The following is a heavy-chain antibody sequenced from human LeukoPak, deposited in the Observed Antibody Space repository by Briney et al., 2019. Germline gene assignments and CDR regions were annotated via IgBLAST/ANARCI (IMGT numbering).Heavy chain of an antibody. D-gene: IGHD2-2*01. J-gene: IGHJ5*02. V-gene: IGHV1-2*02. CDR1: GYTFTGYY. Sequence: ASVKVSCKASGYTFTGYYMHWVRQAPGQGLEWMGWINPNSGGTNHAQKFQGRVTMTRDTSISTAYMELSRLRSDDTAVYYCARGSMACSSTSCYYGGHWFDPWGQGTLVTVSS. CDR2: INPNSGGT. CDR3: ARGSMACSSTSCYYGGHWFDP.